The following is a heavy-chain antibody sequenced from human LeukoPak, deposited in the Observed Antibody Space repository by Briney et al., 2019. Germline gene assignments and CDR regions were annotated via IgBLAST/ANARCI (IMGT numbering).Heavy chain of an antibody. D-gene: IGHD6-19*01. CDR3: ARDIIAVGGFDY. Sequence: SQTLSLTCVVSGDSVSNNNAAWNWIRQSPSGGLEWLGSTYSRSKWYNDYAVSVKSRITISPDTSKNRFSLQLNSVTPDDTAVYFCARDIIAVGGFDYWGQGTLVTVSS. J-gene: IGHJ4*02. CDR1: GDSVSNNNAA. V-gene: IGHV6-1*01. CDR2: TYSRSKWYN.